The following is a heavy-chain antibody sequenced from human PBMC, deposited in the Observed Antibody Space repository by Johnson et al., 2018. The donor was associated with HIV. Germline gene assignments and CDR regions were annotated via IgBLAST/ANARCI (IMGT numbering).Heavy chain of an antibody. CDR3: ARARNWNDDDAFDI. CDR1: GFTFSSYA. CDR2: ISYDGSNK. Sequence: QVQLVESGGGVVQPGRSLRLSCAASGFTFSSYAMHWVRQAPGKGLEWVAVISYDGSNKYYADSVKGRFTISRDNSKNTLYLQMNRLRAEDTAVYYCARARNWNDDDAFDIWGQGTMVTVSS. D-gene: IGHD1-1*01. V-gene: IGHV3-30-3*01. J-gene: IGHJ3*02.